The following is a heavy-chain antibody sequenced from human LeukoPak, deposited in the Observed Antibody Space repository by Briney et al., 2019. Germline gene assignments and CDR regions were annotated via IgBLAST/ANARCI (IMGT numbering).Heavy chain of an antibody. D-gene: IGHD6-13*01. V-gene: IGHV3-23*01. J-gene: IGHJ4*02. CDR3: AKLQGAIAGLFDY. CDR2: ITSGGGAT. Sequence: GGSLRLSCAASGFTFSTYAMSWVRQAPGKGLEWVSTITSGGGATYYADSVKGRFTISRDNSKNTMFLQMNILTAEDTASYYCAKLQGAIAGLFDYWGQGTLVTASS. CDR1: GFTFSTYA.